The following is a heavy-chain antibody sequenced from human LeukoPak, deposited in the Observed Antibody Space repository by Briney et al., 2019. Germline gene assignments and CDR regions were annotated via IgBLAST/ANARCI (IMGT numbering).Heavy chain of an antibody. CDR2: ISSSSSYI. J-gene: IGHJ4*02. CDR3: ARDCIVGATTSGY. D-gene: IGHD1-26*01. Sequence: TGGSLRLSCAASGFIFSSYSMNWVRQAPGKGLEWVSSISSSSSYIYYADSVKGRFTISRDNAKNSLYLQMNSLRAEDTAVYYCARDCIVGATTSGYWGQGTLVTVSS. CDR1: GFIFSSYS. V-gene: IGHV3-21*01.